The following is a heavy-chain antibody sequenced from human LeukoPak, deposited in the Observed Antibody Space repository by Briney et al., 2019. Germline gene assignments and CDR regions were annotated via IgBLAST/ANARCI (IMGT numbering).Heavy chain of an antibody. Sequence: GGSLRLSCAASGFTFSTYAMSWVRQAPGKGLEWISAISGSGGSTKYADSVKGRFTISRDNSKNTLYMQMNSLRAEDTAVCYCAKYDSYYDSTGYYPQYFQHWGQGTLVTVSS. D-gene: IGHD3-22*01. CDR2: ISGSGGST. V-gene: IGHV3-23*01. CDR1: GFTFSTYA. J-gene: IGHJ1*01. CDR3: AKYDSYYDSTGYYPQYFQH.